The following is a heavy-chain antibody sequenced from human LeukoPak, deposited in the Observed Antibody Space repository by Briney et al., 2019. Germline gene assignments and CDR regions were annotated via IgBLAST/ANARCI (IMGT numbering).Heavy chain of an antibody. CDR3: ARGPTVTTDY. J-gene: IGHJ4*02. D-gene: IGHD4-17*01. V-gene: IGHV4-30-4*01. Sequence: SETLSLTCTVSGGSINSGDYHWSWIRQPPGKGLEWIGSTYYRPSLESRVSISVDISKNQFSLKLSSVTAADTAVYYCARGPTVTTDYWGQGTLVTVSS. CDR2: ST. CDR1: GGSINSGDYH.